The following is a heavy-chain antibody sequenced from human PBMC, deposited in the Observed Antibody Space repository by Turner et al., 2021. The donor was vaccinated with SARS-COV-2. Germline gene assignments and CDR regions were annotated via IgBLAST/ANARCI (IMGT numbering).Heavy chain of an antibody. CDR1: GFSFSTFE. Sequence: EVQLVESGGGLVQPGGSLRLSCSASGFSFSTFEMNWVRQAPGKGLEWLSYINNGGITIHYADSVKGRFTVSRDNAKNSLYLQLNSLKAEDTAVYYCAREYYGLLAGYYLDSWGQGTLVTVSS. V-gene: IGHV3-48*03. CDR2: INNGGITI. CDR3: AREYYGLLAGYYLDS. D-gene: IGHD3-9*01. J-gene: IGHJ4*02.